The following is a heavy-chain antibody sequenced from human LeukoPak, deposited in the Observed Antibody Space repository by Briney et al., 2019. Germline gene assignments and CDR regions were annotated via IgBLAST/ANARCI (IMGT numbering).Heavy chain of an antibody. Sequence: ASVKVSCKASGYTFSNFGISWVQQAPGQGLEWMGWISGNNDNPNYGQKFQGRLTVTTDSSTNTAYMELRNLRSDDTAVYYCARDGTSTDDYWGQGTLVTVSS. CDR3: ARDGTSTDDY. CDR2: ISGNNDNP. J-gene: IGHJ4*02. V-gene: IGHV1-18*01. CDR1: GYTFSNFG. D-gene: IGHD2-2*01.